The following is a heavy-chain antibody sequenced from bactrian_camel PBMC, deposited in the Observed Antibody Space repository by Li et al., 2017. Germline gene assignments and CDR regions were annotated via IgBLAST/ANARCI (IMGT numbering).Heavy chain of an antibody. V-gene: IGHV3-1*01. CDR2: ISWNGDNT. J-gene: IGHJ4*01. Sequence: VQLVESGGGLVQPGGSLRLSCAASGFAFVDTAMGWIRQAPGEGLEWVSAISWNGDNTDYADSVKGQSTISRDNAKNTVCLQMSSLKVEDTAKYYCVAAVVGSTLGTFDYWGQGTQVTVS. CDR1: GFAFVDTA. D-gene: IGHD2*01. CDR3: VAAVVGSTLGTFDY.